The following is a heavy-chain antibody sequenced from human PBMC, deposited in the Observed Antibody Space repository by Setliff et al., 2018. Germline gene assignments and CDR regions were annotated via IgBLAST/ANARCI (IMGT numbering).Heavy chain of an antibody. CDR1: GGSISTNTYF. J-gene: IGHJ6*03. V-gene: IGHV4-39*01. CDR2: TYYSGDA. CDR3: ARHVGSRSRGYNYYYYYMDV. Sequence: SETLSLTCTVSGGSISTNTYFWGWIRQSPGKGLEWIGNTYYSGDAYYNPSLKSQVTISVDTSRNQFSLKLSSVTAADTAVYYCARHVGSRSRGYNYYYYYMDVWGKGTTVTVSS. D-gene: IGHD3-10*01.